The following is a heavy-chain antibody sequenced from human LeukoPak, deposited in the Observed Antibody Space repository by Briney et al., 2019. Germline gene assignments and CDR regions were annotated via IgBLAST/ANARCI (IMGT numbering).Heavy chain of an antibody. CDR1: GFTFSSYE. V-gene: IGHV3-15*01. D-gene: IGHD3-10*01. CDR3: TTMVRGVITY. Sequence: GGSLRLSCAASGFTFSSYEMNWVRQAPGKGVEWVGRIKSKTDSGTTDYGAPVKGRFTISRDDSKNTLYLQMNSLKTEDTAVYYCTTMVRGVITYWGQGTLVTVSS. CDR2: IKSKTDSGTT. J-gene: IGHJ4*02.